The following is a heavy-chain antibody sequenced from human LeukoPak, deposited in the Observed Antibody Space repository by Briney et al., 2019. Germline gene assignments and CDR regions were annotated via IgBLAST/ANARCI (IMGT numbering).Heavy chain of an antibody. CDR3: ARERRGTGGAFDI. D-gene: IGHD3/OR15-3a*01. V-gene: IGHV1-2*02. CDR2: INPNSGGT. Sequence: ASVKVSCKASGYTFTGYYIHWVRQAPGQGLEWMGWINPNSGGTNYAQKFQGRVTMTRDTSISTAYMELSRLRSDDTAVYYCARERRGTGGAFDIWGQGTMVTVSS. CDR1: GYTFTGYY. J-gene: IGHJ3*02.